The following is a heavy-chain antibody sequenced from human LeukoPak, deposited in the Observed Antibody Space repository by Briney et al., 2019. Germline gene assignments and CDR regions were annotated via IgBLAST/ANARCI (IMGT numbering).Heavy chain of an antibody. CDR2: IYYIGST. J-gene: IGHJ1*01. CDR1: GGSISSSSYY. V-gene: IGHV4-39*01. CDR3: ARRTWAAAYFQH. D-gene: IGHD1/OR15-1a*01. Sequence: PSETLSLTCTVSGGSISSSSYYWGWIRQPPGKGLKWIGCIYYIGSTHYNPSLKSRVTISVDTSKNQFSLKLSSVTAADTAVYYCARRTWAAAYFQHWGQGALVTVSS.